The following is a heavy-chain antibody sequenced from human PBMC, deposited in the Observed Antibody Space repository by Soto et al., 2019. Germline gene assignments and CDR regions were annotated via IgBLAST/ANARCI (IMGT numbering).Heavy chain of an antibody. CDR3: ASDLVGASDSYGLDV. D-gene: IGHD1-26*01. J-gene: IGHJ6*02. Sequence: GGSLRLSCAASGFTFSNYGMHWVRQAPGKGLEWVAIIWHDGNNKYYADSVRGRFIISRDNSKNRLYLQMNSLRAEDTAVYYCASDLVGASDSYGLDVWGRGTPVTVSS. V-gene: IGHV3-33*01. CDR1: GFTFSNYG. CDR2: IWHDGNNK.